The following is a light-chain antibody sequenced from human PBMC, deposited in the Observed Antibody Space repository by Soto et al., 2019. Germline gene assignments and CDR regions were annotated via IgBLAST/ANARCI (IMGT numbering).Light chain of an antibody. CDR1: QSVGTS. CDR2: DAS. J-gene: IGKJ1*01. V-gene: IGKV3-11*01. Sequence: EIVLAQSRASLSLSPGERASLSYRASQSVGTSLAWYQQKPGRAPRLLIYDASNRATGIPARFSGSGSGTDFTFTISSLQPEDFAVYYCQQRSDWPPEWTFGQGTKVEI. CDR3: QQRSDWPPEWT.